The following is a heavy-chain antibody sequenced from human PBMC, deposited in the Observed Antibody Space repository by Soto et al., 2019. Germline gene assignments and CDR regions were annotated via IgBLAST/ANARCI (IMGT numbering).Heavy chain of an antibody. D-gene: IGHD6-6*01. CDR1: GFTFSSYG. V-gene: IGHV3-30*18. CDR2: ISYDGSNK. J-gene: IGHJ4*02. CDR3: AKDRGPRLRRSSSDY. Sequence: PGGSLRLSCAASGFTFSSYGMHWVRQAPGKGLEWVAVISYDGSNKYYADSVKGRFTISRGNSKNTLYLQMNSLRAEDTAVYYCAKDRGPRLRRSSSDYWGQGTLVTVSS.